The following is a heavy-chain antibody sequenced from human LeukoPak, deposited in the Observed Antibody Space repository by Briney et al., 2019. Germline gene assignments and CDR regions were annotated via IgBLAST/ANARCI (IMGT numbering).Heavy chain of an antibody. D-gene: IGHD5-24*01. CDR3: ARHEEEDGYNANSFHY. Sequence: KPSDTLSLPCTVSGGSISGSNYYWGWIRQSPEMGLEWIGSIYYNGRTYYNPTLKSRVTVSVDTSNNHFSLRLRSVTAADTAVYYCARHEEEDGYNANSFHYWGQGTLVTVSS. J-gene: IGHJ4*01. V-gene: IGHV4-39*01. CDR2: IYYNGRT. CDR1: GGSISGSNYY.